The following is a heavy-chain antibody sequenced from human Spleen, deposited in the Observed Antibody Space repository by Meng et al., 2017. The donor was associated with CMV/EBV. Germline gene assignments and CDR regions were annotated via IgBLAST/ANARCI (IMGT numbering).Heavy chain of an antibody. CDR1: GFTFNTYA. Sequence: GESLKISCTASGFTFNTYAMHWVRQAPGKGLEWVSFIRYDGSNKFYADSVRGRFTISRDNSKNTVYLQMNSLRPEDTAVYYCARAGSANWGYFDYWGQGTLVTVSS. V-gene: IGHV3-30*02. CDR3: ARAGSANWGYFDY. D-gene: IGHD7-27*01. CDR2: IRYDGSNK. J-gene: IGHJ4*02.